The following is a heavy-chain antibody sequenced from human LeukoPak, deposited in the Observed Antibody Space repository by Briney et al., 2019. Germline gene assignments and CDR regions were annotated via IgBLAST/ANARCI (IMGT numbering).Heavy chain of an antibody. CDR1: GGSISSGDYY. V-gene: IGHV4-30-4*01. CDR3: ARDLILTMTDAFDI. D-gene: IGHD3-22*01. Sequence: SQTLFLTCTVSGGSISSGDYYWSWIRQSPGKGLEWIGYIYYSRSTYYNPSLKSRVTISVDTSKNQFSLKLSSVTAADTAVYYCARDLILTMTDAFDIWGQGTMVTVSS. CDR2: IYYSRST. J-gene: IGHJ3*02.